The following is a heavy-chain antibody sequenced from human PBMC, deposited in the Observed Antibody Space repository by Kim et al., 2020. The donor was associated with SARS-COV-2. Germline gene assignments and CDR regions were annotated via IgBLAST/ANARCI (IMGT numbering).Heavy chain of an antibody. CDR3: ARLHPHGIVVVPLSRLLFDP. CDR2: IYYSGST. Sequence: SETLSLTCTVSGGSISSSSYYWGWIRQPPGKGLEWIGSIYYSGSTYYNPSLKSRVTISVDTSKNQFSLKLSSVTAADTAVYYCARLHPHGIVVVPLSRLLFDPWGQGTLVTVSS. V-gene: IGHV4-39*01. CDR1: GGSISSSSYY. J-gene: IGHJ5*02. D-gene: IGHD2-2*01.